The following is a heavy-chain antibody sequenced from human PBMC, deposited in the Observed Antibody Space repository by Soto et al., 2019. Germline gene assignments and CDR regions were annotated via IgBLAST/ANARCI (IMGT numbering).Heavy chain of an antibody. V-gene: IGHV3-7*01. CDR2: KKKDGSEK. J-gene: IGHJ4*02. CDR3: ASELSTYYDYIWGSYRRGYYFDY. CDR1: GFTFSSYW. D-gene: IGHD3-16*02. Sequence: GGSLRLSCAASGFTFSSYWMSWVRQAPGKGLEWVANKKKDGSEKSYVDYVKGGFTHSSYNAKNSLYLQMNSLRAEDTAVYYCASELSTYYDYIWGSYRRGYYFDYWGQGTLVTVSS.